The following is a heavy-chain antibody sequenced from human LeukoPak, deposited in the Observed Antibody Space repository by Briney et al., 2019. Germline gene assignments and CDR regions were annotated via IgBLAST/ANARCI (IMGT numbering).Heavy chain of an antibody. CDR1: GGSISGFY. V-gene: IGHV4-59*01. Sequence: SETLSLTCSVSGGSISGFYWSWIRQPPGKGLEWIGYIYYSGSTNYNPSLKSRVTISVDTSKNQFSLKLSSVTAADTAVYYCARVQDIVVVPAAKISYGKGYYFDYWGQGTLVTVSS. D-gene: IGHD2-2*01. CDR2: IYYSGST. J-gene: IGHJ4*02. CDR3: ARVQDIVVVPAAKISYGKGYYFDY.